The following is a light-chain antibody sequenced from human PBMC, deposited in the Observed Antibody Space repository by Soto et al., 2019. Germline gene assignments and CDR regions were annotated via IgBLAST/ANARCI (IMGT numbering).Light chain of an antibody. CDR3: QYRNTWPPA. CDR2: DAS. CDR1: QSVGIY. J-gene: IGKJ5*01. V-gene: IGKV3-11*01. Sequence: EIVFTHSPATLSLSPGERATLSCRASQSVGIYLGWYQQRPGQAPRLLIYDASNRAAGIPGRFSGSGSGTNFTLTINSLEPEDFAVYYCQYRNTWPPAFGQGTRLEIK.